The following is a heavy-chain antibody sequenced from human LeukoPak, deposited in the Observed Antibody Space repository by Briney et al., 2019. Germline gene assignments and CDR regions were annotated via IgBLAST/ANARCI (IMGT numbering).Heavy chain of an antibody. CDR3: AKDAGGTSYYPFDY. D-gene: IGHD3-9*01. CDR2: ISKSGAST. Sequence: GGSLRLSCAASGFTFSSFAMSWVRRPQGKGLKWVSAISKSGASTDYADSVKGRFTISRDNSKSTLYLQMNSLRAEDTAIYYCAKDAGGTSYYPFDYWGQGTPVTVSS. V-gene: IGHV3-23*01. CDR1: GFTFSSFA. J-gene: IGHJ4*02.